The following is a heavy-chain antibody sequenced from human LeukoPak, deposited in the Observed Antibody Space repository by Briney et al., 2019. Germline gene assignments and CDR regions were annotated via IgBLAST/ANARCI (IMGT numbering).Heavy chain of an antibody. D-gene: IGHD2-21*01. V-gene: IGHV4-30-4*08. CDR3: ARGLLDADAFDI. J-gene: IGHJ3*02. CDR2: IYYSGST. CDR1: GGSFSGYY. Sequence: SGTLSLTCAVYGGSFSGYYWSWIRQPPGKGLEWIGYIYYSGSTYYNPSLKSRVTISVDTSKNQFSLKLSSVTAADTAVYYCARGLLDADAFDIWGQGTMVTVSS.